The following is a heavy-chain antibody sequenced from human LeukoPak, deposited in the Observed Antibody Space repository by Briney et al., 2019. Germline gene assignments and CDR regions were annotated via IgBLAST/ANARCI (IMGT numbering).Heavy chain of an antibody. Sequence: GGSLRLSCAASGFTLSAYWMHWVRQAPGKGLMWVSRIEGDGNRITYADSVKGRFTISRDNAKNTLYLQMNSLRAEDTAVYYCTRDRRNFGYDYWGQGTLVTVSS. D-gene: IGHD5-12*01. V-gene: IGHV3-74*01. CDR3: TRDRRNFGYDY. J-gene: IGHJ4*02. CDR2: IEGDGNRI. CDR1: GFTLSAYW.